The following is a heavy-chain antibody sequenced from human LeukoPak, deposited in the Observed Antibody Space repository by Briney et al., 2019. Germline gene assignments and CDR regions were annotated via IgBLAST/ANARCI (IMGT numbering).Heavy chain of an antibody. D-gene: IGHD6-19*01. J-gene: IGHJ3*02. CDR3: ARDSQWLDAFDI. Sequence: SETLSLTCTVSGGSISSYYWSWIRQPAVKGLEWIGRIYTSGSTNYNPSLKSRVTMSVDTSKNQFSLKLSSVTAADTAVYYCARDSQWLDAFDIWGQGTMVTVSS. CDR2: IYTSGST. CDR1: GGSISSYY. V-gene: IGHV4-4*07.